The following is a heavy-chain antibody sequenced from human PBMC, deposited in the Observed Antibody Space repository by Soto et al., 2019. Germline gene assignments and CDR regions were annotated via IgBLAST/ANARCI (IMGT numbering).Heavy chain of an antibody. D-gene: IGHD2-2*01. J-gene: IGHJ4*02. CDR1: GGSISSGGYY. V-gene: IGHV4-31*03. CDR3: ATTQPNLSEPTPHTTFDS. Sequence: SETLSLTCTVSGGSISSGGYYWSWIRQLPGKGLEWIGYIYYSGGTYYNPSLKSRVTISADTSKNQFSLKLSSVTAADPAVYYCATTQPNLSEPTPHTTFDSWGQGTLVTVSS. CDR2: IYYSGGT.